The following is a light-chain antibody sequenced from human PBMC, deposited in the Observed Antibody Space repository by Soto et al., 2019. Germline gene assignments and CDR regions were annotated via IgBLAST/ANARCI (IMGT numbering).Light chain of an antibody. V-gene: IGKV3-15*01. CDR2: GAS. CDR3: QQYNNWPPGLT. J-gene: IGKJ4*01. Sequence: EIVMTQSPATLSVSPGERATLSCRASQSVSSNLAWYQQKPGQAPRLLIYGASTRATGIPARFSGSGSGTEFTLTISSLQSEDFAVYYCQQYNNWPPGLTFGGGTTVEIK. CDR1: QSVSSN.